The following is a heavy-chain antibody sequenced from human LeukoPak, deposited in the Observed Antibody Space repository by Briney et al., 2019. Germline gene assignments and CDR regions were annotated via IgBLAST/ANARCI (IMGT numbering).Heavy chain of an antibody. V-gene: IGHV4-59*08. D-gene: IGHD3-10*01. CDR3: ARGGGVTMVRGVPNWFDP. Sequence: SETLSLTCTVWGDSISSYYWRWVRQPPGKGLEGVGDVYYSGSTNYNPSLKSRGTISVDTSKNQFSLKLSSVTAADTAVYYCARGGGVTMVRGVPNWFDPWGQGTLVTVSS. CDR2: VYYSGST. CDR1: GDSISSYY. J-gene: IGHJ5*02.